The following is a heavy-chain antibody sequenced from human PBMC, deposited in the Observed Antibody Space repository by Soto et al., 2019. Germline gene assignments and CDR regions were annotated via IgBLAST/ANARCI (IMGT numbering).Heavy chain of an antibody. D-gene: IGHD5-12*01. Sequence: SVQVSCKASGFTFTSSAVQWVRQARGQRLEWIGWIVVGSGNTNYAQKSQERVTITRDMSTSTAYMELSSLRSEDTAVYYCAADSSVDGYQGYYYYGMDVWGQGTTVTVSS. CDR3: AADSSVDGYQGYYYYGMDV. CDR2: IVVGSGNT. CDR1: GFTFTSSA. J-gene: IGHJ6*02. V-gene: IGHV1-58*01.